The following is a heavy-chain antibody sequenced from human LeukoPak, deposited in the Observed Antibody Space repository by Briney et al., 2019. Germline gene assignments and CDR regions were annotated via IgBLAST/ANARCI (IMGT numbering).Heavy chain of an antibody. CDR1: GGSFSGYY. CDR3: AIEYSSSSLDAFDI. CDR2: INHSGST. J-gene: IGHJ3*02. V-gene: IGHV4-34*01. Sequence: PSETLSLTCAVYGGSFSGYYWSWIRQPPGKGLEWIGEINHSGSTNYNPSLKSRVTISVNTSKNQFSLKLSSVTAADTAVYYCAIEYSSSSLDAFDIWGQGTMVTVSS. D-gene: IGHD6-6*01.